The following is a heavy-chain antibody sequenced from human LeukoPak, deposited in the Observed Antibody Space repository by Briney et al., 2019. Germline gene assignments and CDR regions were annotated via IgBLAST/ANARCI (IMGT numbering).Heavy chain of an antibody. CDR1: GFTISVYT. V-gene: IGHV3-30*04. D-gene: IGHD3-16*01. Sequence: GGSLRLSCAASGFTISVYTMVWVRQAPGKGPEWVAVISYDGSKTYYGDSVKGRFTISRDNSKNTMWLQMNSLRVEDTAIYYCARDWGIDSWGQGTLVTVSS. CDR2: ISYDGSKT. CDR3: ARDWGIDS. J-gene: IGHJ4*02.